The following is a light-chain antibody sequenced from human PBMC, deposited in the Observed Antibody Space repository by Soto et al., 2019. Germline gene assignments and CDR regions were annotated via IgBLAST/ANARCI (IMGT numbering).Light chain of an antibody. V-gene: IGLV2-8*01. J-gene: IGLJ2*01. CDR1: SRDVGAYNY. CDR3: SSHGGSNNLRVV. CDR2: EVS. Sequence: QSALTQPPSASGSPGQSVTISCTGTSRDVGAYNYVSWYQQHPGKAPKLIIYEVSERPSGVPHRFSGSKSGNTASLTVSGLQAEDEAAYYCSSHGGSNNLRVVFGGGTKLTVL.